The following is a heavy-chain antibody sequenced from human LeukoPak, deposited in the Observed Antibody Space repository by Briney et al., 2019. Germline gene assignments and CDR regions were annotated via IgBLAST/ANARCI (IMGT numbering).Heavy chain of an antibody. D-gene: IGHD3-22*01. CDR2: ISGSGGST. CDR3: ARKSYYGSSGYYYFDC. CDR1: GFTFSSYA. V-gene: IGHV3-23*01. Sequence: GGSLRLSCAASGFTFSSYAMNWVRQAPGKGLEWVSGISGSGGSTYYADSVKGRFTISRDNSKNTLYLQMNSLRAEDTAVYHCARKSYYGSSGYYYFDCWGLGTLVTVSS. J-gene: IGHJ4*02.